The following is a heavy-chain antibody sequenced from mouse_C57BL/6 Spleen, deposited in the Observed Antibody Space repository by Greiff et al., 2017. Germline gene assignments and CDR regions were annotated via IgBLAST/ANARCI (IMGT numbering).Heavy chain of an antibody. CDR2: ISYSGST. V-gene: IGHV3-1*01. J-gene: IGHJ3*01. CDR1: GYSITSGYD. Sequence: EVMLVESGPGMVKPSQSLSLTCTVTGYSITSGYDWHWIRHFPGNKLEWMGYISYSGSTNYNPSLKSRISITHDTSKNHFFLKLNSVTTEDTATYYCAVSYGNYGDWFAYWGQGTLVTVSA. CDR3: AVSYGNYGDWFAY. D-gene: IGHD2-1*01.